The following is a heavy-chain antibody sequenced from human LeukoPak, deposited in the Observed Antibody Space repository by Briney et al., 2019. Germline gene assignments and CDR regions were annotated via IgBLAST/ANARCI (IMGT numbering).Heavy chain of an antibody. CDR2: ISHDGSNK. D-gene: IGHD3-22*01. Sequence: GGSLRLPCAASGFTFSTYGMHWVRQAPGKGLEWVAVISHDGSNKYYAGSVKGRFTISRDNSKNTLYLQMNSLRAEDTAVYYCARGHHYYDSSAYYYWGQGTLVTVSS. J-gene: IGHJ4*02. CDR3: ARGHHYYDSSAYYY. CDR1: GFTFSTYG. V-gene: IGHV3-30*03.